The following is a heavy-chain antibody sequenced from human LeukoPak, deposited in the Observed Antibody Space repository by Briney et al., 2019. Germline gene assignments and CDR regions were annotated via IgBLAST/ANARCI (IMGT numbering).Heavy chain of an antibody. Sequence: PGGSLRLSCAASEFTVSSNYMNWVRQAPGKGLEWVSVIYSGGSTYYADSVKGRFTISRDNSKNTLYLQMNSLRAEDTAVYYCARQGHYDFWSGYRLDYWGQGTLVTVSS. CDR1: EFTVSSNY. V-gene: IGHV3-66*04. J-gene: IGHJ4*02. CDR3: ARQGHYDFWSGYRLDY. CDR2: IYSGGST. D-gene: IGHD3-3*01.